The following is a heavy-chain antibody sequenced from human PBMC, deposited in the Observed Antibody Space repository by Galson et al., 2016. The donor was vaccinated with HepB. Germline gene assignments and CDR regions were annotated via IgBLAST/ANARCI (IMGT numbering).Heavy chain of an antibody. D-gene: IGHD2-15*01. Sequence: SLRLSCAASGFTFGSYWMTWVHQAPGRGLEWVANIKQDGSTKYYVDSAKGRFTISRDNAKNSLYLTMNSLRVEDTAVYYCAKVGGPSVVYFDYWGLGTLVTVSS. V-gene: IGHV3-7*03. CDR2: IKQDGSTK. CDR3: AKVGGPSVVYFDY. CDR1: GFTFGSYW. J-gene: IGHJ4*02.